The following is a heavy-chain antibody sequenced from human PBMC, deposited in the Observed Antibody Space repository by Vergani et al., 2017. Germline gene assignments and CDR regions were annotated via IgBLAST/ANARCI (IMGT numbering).Heavy chain of an antibody. CDR1: GYTFTSYY. CDR3: ARPGRDGYNVLSYTPHYYYMDV. CDR2: INPSGGST. J-gene: IGHJ6*03. Sequence: QVQLVQSGAEVKKPGASEKVSCKASGYTFTSYYMHWVRQAPGQGLEWMGIINPSGGSTSYAQKFQGRVTMTRDTSTSTAYMELSSLRSEDTAVYYCARPGRDGYNVLSYTPHYYYMDVWGKGTTVTVSS. V-gene: IGHV1-46*01. D-gene: IGHD5-24*01.